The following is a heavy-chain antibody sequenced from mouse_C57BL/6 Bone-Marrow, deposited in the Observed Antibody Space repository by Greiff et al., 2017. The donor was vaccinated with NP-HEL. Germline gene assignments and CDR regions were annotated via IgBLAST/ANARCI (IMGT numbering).Heavy chain of an antibody. CDR1: GYTFTSYG. Sequence: QVHVKQSGAELARPGASVKLSCKASGYTFTSYGISWVKQRTGQGLEWIGEIYPRSGNTYYNEKFKGKATLTADKSSSTAYMELRSLTSEDSAVYLCAREGITKAFAYWGQGTLVTVSA. CDR3: AREGITKAFAY. CDR2: IYPRSGNT. J-gene: IGHJ3*01. D-gene: IGHD1-2*01. V-gene: IGHV1-81*01.